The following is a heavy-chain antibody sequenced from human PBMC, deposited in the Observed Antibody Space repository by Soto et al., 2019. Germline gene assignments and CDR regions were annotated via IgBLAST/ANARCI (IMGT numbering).Heavy chain of an antibody. V-gene: IGHV4-34*01. CDR2: INHSGST. CDR3: ARGQRNSSGWYAFDI. J-gene: IGHJ3*02. Sequence: SETLSLTCAVYGGSFSGYYWSWIRQPPGKGLEWIGEINHSGSTNYNPSLKSRVTISVDTSKNQFSLKLSSVTAADTAVYYCARGQRNSSGWYAFDIWGQGTMVTVSS. CDR1: GGSFSGYY. D-gene: IGHD6-19*01.